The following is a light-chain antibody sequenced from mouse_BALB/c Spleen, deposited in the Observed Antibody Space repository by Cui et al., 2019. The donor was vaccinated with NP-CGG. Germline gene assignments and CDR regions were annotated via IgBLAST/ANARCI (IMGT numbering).Light chain of an antibody. CDR1: TGAVTTYNY. J-gene: IGLJ1*01. CDR3: ALWYSNHWV. CDR2: GTN. Sequence: QAVVTLESAHITSPGETVTLTCRSSTGAVTTYNYANWVQEKPDHLFTGLIGGTNNRAPGVPARFSGSLIGDKAALTITRTQTEDEAIYFCALWYSNHWVFGGGTKLTVL. V-gene: IGLV1*01.